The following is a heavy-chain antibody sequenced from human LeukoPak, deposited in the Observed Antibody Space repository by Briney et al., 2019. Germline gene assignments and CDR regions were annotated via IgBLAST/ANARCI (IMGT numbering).Heavy chain of an antibody. J-gene: IGHJ4*02. D-gene: IGHD6-19*01. CDR3: AKDAQSIGSYFDS. CDR2: IRHNGVNK. V-gene: IGHV3-30*02. Sequence: GGSLRLSCAASGFTFSSYDMHWVRQSPGKGLEWVAFIRHNGVNKFYADSVKGRFTISRDNSKNILYLQMNNLRVDDTAIYYCAKDAQSIGSYFDSWGQGTLVTVSA. CDR1: GFTFSSYD.